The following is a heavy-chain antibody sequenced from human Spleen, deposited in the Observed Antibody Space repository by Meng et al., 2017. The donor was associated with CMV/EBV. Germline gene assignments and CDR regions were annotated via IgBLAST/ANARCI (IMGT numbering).Heavy chain of an antibody. V-gene: IGHV3-30*03. CDR3: VRDMAGSVERGYYYGMDV. Sequence: GESLKISCAASGFPFSNYSVNWVRQAPGKGLDCIAVISDDGSDKHHADSVKGRFTISRDNSKNTLYLQMNRLRVEDTGLYYCVRDMAGSVERGYYYGMDVWGQGTTVTVSS. J-gene: IGHJ6*02. CDR1: GFPFSNYS. CDR2: ISDDGSDK. D-gene: IGHD3-10*01.